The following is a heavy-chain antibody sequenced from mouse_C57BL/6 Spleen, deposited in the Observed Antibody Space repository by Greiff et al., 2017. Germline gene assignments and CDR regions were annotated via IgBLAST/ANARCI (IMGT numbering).Heavy chain of an antibody. CDR3: TTTFYGYVDY. CDR2: IDPENGDT. Sequence: VQLQQSGAELVRPGASVKLSCTASGFNIKDDYMHWVKQRPEQGLEWIGWIDPENGDTEYASKFQGKATITADTSSNTAYLQLSSLTSEDTAVYYCTTTFYGYVDYWGQGTTLTVSS. CDR1: GFNIKDDY. D-gene: IGHD1-1*02. V-gene: IGHV14-4*01. J-gene: IGHJ2*01.